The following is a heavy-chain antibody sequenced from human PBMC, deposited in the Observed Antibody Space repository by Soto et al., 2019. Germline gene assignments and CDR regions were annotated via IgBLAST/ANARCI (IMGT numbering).Heavy chain of an antibody. V-gene: IGHV5-10-1*01. CDR1: EYSFRIYW. J-gene: IGHJ4*02. D-gene: IGHD3-10*01. Sequence: PGESLKISCQAFEYSFRIYWISWVRQKPGGGLEWMGRVDPNDSFATYSPSFEGHVSISVDKSTNIVYLQWRSLRASDTATYYCARHQSGSGNSNFDFWGQGTPVTV. CDR3: ARHQSGSGNSNFDF. CDR2: VDPNDSFA.